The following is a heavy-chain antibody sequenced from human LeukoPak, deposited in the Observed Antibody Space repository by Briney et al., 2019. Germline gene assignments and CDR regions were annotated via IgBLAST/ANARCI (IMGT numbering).Heavy chain of an antibody. D-gene: IGHD3-3*01. Sequence: GGSLRLSCAASGFTFSSYGMHWVRQAPGKGLEWVAVISYDGTNKYYADSVKGRFTISRDNSKNTLYLQMNSLRAEDTAVYYCAKVPLAIFGVVIRREDAFDIWGQGTMVTVSS. V-gene: IGHV3-30*18. CDR1: GFTFSSYG. CDR2: ISYDGTNK. CDR3: AKVPLAIFGVVIRREDAFDI. J-gene: IGHJ3*02.